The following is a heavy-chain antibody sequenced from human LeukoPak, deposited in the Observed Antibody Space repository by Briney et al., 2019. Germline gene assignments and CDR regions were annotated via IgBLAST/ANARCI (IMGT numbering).Heavy chain of an antibody. Sequence: GGSVKVSCKASGYTFTGYYMRWVRQAPGQGLEWMGWINPYSNDTNYAQMFQGRVTMTRDTSISTAYMELSRLRSDDTAVYYCARENIVATICDYWGQGTLVTVSS. CDR3: ARENIVATICDY. V-gene: IGHV1-2*02. CDR2: INPYSNDT. J-gene: IGHJ4*02. CDR1: GYTFTGYY. D-gene: IGHD5-12*01.